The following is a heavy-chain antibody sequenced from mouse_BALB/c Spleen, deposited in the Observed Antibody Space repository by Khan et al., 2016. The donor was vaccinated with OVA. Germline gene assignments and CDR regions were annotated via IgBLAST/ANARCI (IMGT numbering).Heavy chain of an antibody. J-gene: IGHJ3*01. CDR2: VSTGGSYT. Sequence: EVQLVESGGDLVKPGGSLKLSCAASGFTFSTYGMSWVRQTPDKRLEWVATVSTGGSYTYYPDSVKGRFTISRDNATNTLDLQMSGLKSEETAMFYSTRLAYYYDSEGFAYWGQGTLVTVSA. V-gene: IGHV5-6*01. CDR3: TRLAYYYDSEGFAY. D-gene: IGHD1-1*01. CDR1: GFTFSTYG.